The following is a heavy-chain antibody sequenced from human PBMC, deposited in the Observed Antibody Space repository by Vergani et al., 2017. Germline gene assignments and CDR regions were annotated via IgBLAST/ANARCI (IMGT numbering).Heavy chain of an antibody. Sequence: EVQLLESGGDLVQPGGSLRLSCAASGFTFNHYAMNWVRQAPGKGLEWVSGISGSGGSTYYAGSVKGRFTISRDSSKNTLYLQMNSLSAGDTAVYYCARATRDDFWSGAFDYWGQGTLVTVSS. CDR1: GFTFNHYA. J-gene: IGHJ4*02. D-gene: IGHD3-3*01. CDR2: ISGSGGST. V-gene: IGHV3-23*01. CDR3: ARATRDDFWSGAFDY.